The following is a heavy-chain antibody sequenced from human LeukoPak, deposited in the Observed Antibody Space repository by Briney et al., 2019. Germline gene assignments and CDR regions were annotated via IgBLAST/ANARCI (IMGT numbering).Heavy chain of an antibody. J-gene: IGHJ5*02. CDR1: GFTFSSYA. CDR3: AKDPLVVVAGDWFDP. CDR2: ISGSGGST. V-gene: IGHV3-23*01. Sequence: GGSLRLSCAASGFTFSSYAMSWVRQAPGKGLEWVSAISGSGGSTYYADSVRGRFTISRDNSKNTLYLQMNSLRAEDTAVYYCAKDPLVVVAGDWFDPWGQGTLVTVSS. D-gene: IGHD2-15*01.